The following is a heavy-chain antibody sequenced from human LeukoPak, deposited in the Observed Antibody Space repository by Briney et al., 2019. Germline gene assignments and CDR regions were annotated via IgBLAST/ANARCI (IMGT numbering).Heavy chain of an antibody. J-gene: IGHJ4*02. CDR1: GGSISSSSYY. V-gene: IGHV4-39*07. CDR2: IYYSGST. Sequence: SETLSLTCTVSGGSISSSSYYCGWIRQPPGKGLEWIGSIYYSGSTYYNPSLKSRVTISVDTSKNQFSLKLSSVTAADTAVYYCAREKAPDYYDSSCYSPLYYCGQGTLVTVSS. D-gene: IGHD3-22*01. CDR3: AREKAPDYYDSSCYSPLYY.